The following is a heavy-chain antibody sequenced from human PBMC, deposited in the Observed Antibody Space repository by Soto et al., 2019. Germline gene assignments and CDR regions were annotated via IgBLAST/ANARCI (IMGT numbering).Heavy chain of an antibody. D-gene: IGHD3-16*01. CDR1: GFTFSSFG. CDR2: ISYDGSDK. Sequence: QVQLVESGGGVVQPGRSLRLSCAASGFTFSSFGMHWVRQAPDKGLQWVAVISYDGSDKYYADSVKGRFTISRDDSTNTMYLQMNSLRLEDTAMYYCAKTSGYDYVWGSSGLDPWGQGTLVTVSS. J-gene: IGHJ5*02. CDR3: AKTSGYDYVWGSSGLDP. V-gene: IGHV3-30*18.